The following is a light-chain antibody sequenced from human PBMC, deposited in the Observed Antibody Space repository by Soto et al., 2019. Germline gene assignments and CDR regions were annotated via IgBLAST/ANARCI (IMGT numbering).Light chain of an antibody. CDR1: SGHSSYA. J-gene: IGLJ1*01. CDR2: LNSDGSH. V-gene: IGLV4-69*01. Sequence: QPVLTQSPSASASLGASVKLTCTLSSGHSSYAIEWHQQQPEKGPRYLMKLNSDGSHNKGDGIPDRFSGSSSGAERYLTISGLQSEDEADYYCQIWGTGIRVFGTGTKVTVL. CDR3: QIWGTGIRV.